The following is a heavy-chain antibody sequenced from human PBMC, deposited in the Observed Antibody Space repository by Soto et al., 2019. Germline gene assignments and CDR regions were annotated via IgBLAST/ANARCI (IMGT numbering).Heavy chain of an antibody. CDR1: GFTFSSYS. CDR3: ASRPRDPWIQLSVPYYYYMDV. J-gene: IGHJ6*03. V-gene: IGHV3-48*01. D-gene: IGHD5-18*01. Sequence: GGSLRLSCAASGFTFSSYSMNWVRQAPGKGLEWVSYISSSSSTIYYADSVKGRFTISRGNATNSLYLQMNSLRAEDTAVYYCASRPRDPWIQLSVPYYYYMDVWGKGTTVTVSS. CDR2: ISSSSSTI.